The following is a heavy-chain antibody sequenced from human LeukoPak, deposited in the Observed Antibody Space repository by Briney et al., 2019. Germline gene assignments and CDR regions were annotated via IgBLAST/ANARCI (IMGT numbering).Heavy chain of an antibody. CDR1: GGSISSGSYY. CDR2: IYNNEST. D-gene: IGHD5-18*01. Sequence: SETLSLTCTVSGGSISSGSYYWSWIRQPAGKGLEWIGRIYNNESTNYNPSLKSRVTISVDTSKNQISLNLSSVTAADTAVYYCASTPYRYNFGRWGQGTLVTVSS. V-gene: IGHV4-61*02. J-gene: IGHJ3*01. CDR3: ASTPYRYNFGR.